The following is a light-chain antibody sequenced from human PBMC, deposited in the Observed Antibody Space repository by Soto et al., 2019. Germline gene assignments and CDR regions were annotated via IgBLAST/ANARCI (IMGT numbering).Light chain of an antibody. CDR3: SAWEDSRSGPV. V-gene: IGLV1-47*01. CDR2: RNN. Sequence: QSVLTQPPSASGTPGQRVTISCSGSSSNIGSNYVYWYQQLPGTATKLLISRNNQRPSGGPDRFSGSKSGTSASLAISGLMSEDEADEYCSAWEDSRSGPVVGGGTKLAVL. J-gene: IGLJ2*01. CDR1: SSNIGSNY.